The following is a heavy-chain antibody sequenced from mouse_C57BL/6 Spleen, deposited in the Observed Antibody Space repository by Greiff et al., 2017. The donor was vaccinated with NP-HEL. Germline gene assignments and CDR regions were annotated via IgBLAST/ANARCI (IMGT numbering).Heavy chain of an antibody. V-gene: IGHV1-59*01. CDR2: IDPSDSHT. CDR3: ASNY. CDR1: GYTFTSYW. Sequence: VQLQQPGAELVRPGTSVKLSCKASGYTFTSYWMHWVKQRPGQGLEWIGVIDPSDSHTNYNQKFKGKATLTVDTSSSTAYMQLSSLTSEDSAVYYCASNYWGQGTTLTVSS. J-gene: IGHJ2*01.